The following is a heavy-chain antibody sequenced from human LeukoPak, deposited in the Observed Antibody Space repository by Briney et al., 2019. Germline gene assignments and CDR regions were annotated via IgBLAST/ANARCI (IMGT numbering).Heavy chain of an antibody. Sequence: GESLKISCKGSGYSFTSYWISWVRQMPGKGLEWMGRIDPSDSYTNYSPSFQGRVTISADKSISTAYLQWSSLKASDTAMYYCATDRRDHGDYEGYWGQGTLVTVSS. J-gene: IGHJ4*02. CDR1: GYSFTSYW. D-gene: IGHD4-17*01. CDR2: IDPSDSYT. CDR3: ATDRRDHGDYEGY. V-gene: IGHV5-10-1*01.